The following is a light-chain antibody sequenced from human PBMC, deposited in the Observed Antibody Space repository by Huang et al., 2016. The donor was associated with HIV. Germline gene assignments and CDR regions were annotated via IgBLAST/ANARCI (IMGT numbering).Light chain of an antibody. CDR1: QSVSSN. CDR2: DAS. CDR3: QQYDHWPLT. J-gene: IGKJ2*01. Sequence: EIVMTQSPATLSVSPGERATLSGRASQSVSSNLAWYQQKPGQAPRLLNHDASSRATGIPTRFSGSGSGTEFTLTISSLQSEDFAVYSCQQYDHWPLTFGQGTKLEIK. V-gene: IGKV3-15*01.